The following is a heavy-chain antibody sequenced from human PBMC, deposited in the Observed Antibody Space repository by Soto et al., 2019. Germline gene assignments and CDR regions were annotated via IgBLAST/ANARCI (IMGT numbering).Heavy chain of an antibody. Sequence: GGALRLSCTASGFTFTNSVSWVRHAPGKGLEWVSSISSSGSGTYYADSVKGRFTISRDNSKNTLYLQMNSLSVEYTAIYYCAKRAYDNSGFVDSWGQG. D-gene: IGHD3-22*01. V-gene: IGHV3-23*01. J-gene: IGHJ4*02. CDR3: AKRAYDNSGFVDS. CDR2: ISSSGSGT. CDR1: GFTFTNSV.